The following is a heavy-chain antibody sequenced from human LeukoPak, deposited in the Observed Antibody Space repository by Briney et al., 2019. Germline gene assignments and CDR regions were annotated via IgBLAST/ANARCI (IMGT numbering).Heavy chain of an antibody. V-gene: IGHV3-30*04. J-gene: IGHJ4*02. Sequence: GGSLRLSCAASGFTFSSYAMHWVRQAPGKGLEWVAVISYDGSNKYYADSVKGRFTIPRDNSKNTLYLQMNSLRAEDTAVYYCAGSYSSSWYYVVYWGQGTLVTVSS. CDR3: AGSYSSSWYYVVY. CDR1: GFTFSSYA. CDR2: ISYDGSNK. D-gene: IGHD6-13*01.